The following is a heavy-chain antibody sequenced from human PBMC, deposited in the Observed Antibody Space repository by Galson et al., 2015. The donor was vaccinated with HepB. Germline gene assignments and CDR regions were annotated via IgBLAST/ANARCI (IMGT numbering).Heavy chain of an antibody. CDR2: INPNSGGT. Sequence: SVKVSCKASGYTFTGYYMHWVRQAPGQGLEWMGWINPNSGGTNYAQKFQGWVTMTRDTSISTAYMELSRLRSDDTAVYYCASRGYSYGYYFDYWGQGTLVTVSS. CDR3: ASRGYSYGYYFDY. D-gene: IGHD5-18*01. CDR1: GYTFTGYY. J-gene: IGHJ4*02. V-gene: IGHV1-2*04.